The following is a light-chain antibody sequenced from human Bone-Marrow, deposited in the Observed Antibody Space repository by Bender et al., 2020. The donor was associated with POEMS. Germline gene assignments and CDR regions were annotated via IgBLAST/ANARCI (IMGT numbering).Light chain of an antibody. CDR1: SSDVGSYDL. CDR2: EVT. Sequence: QSALTQPASVSGSPGQSITISCSGTSSDVGSYDLVSWYQQHPGKAPKLIIYEVTKRPSGISNRFSGSKSGNMASLTISGLQAEDEADYYCSSYTGYFYVFGTGTKVTVL. J-gene: IGLJ1*01. V-gene: IGLV2-23*02. CDR3: SSYTGYFYV.